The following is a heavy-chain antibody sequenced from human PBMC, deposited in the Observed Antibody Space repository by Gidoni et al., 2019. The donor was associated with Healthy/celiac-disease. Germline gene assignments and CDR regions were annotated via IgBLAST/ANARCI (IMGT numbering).Heavy chain of an antibody. Sequence: EVQLVESGGGLVQPGGSLRLSCAASGFTFSSYWMHWVRQAPGKGLVWVSRINSDGSSTSYADSVKGRFTISRDNAKNTLYLQMNSLRAEDTAVYYCARTTYYYDSSGLFDYWGQGTLVTVSS. CDR1: GFTFSSYW. CDR3: ARTTYYYDSSGLFDY. V-gene: IGHV3-74*01. D-gene: IGHD3-22*01. J-gene: IGHJ4*02. CDR2: INSDGSST.